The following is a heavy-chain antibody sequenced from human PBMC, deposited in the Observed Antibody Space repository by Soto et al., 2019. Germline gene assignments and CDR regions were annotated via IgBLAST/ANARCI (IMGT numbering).Heavy chain of an antibody. J-gene: IGHJ4*02. CDR2: IYYSGST. Sequence: SETLSLTCTVSGGSISSSSYYWGWIRQPPGKGLEWIGSIYYSGSTYYNPSLKSRVTVSVDTSKNQFSLKLSSVTAADTAVFYCSVHPIGYSRYDSDYWGQGTLVTVS. CDR3: SVHPIGYSRYDSDY. V-gene: IGHV4-39*01. CDR1: GGSISSSSYY. D-gene: IGHD5-12*01.